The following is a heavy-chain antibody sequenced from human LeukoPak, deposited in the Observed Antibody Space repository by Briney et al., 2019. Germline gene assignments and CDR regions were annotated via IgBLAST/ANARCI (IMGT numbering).Heavy chain of an antibody. CDR3: ARDVTMARGAFDP. CDR1: GGSISSYY. Sequence: SETLSLTCTVSGGSISSYYWSWIRQPPGKGLEWIGYIYYSGSTNYNPSLKSRVTISVDTSKNQFSLKLSTVTAADTAVYYCARDVTMARGAFDPWGQGTLVTVSS. CDR2: IYYSGST. D-gene: IGHD3-10*01. J-gene: IGHJ5*02. V-gene: IGHV4-59*01.